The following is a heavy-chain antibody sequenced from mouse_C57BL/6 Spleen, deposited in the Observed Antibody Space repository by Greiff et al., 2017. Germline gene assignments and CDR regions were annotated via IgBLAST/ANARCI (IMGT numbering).Heavy chain of an antibody. Sequence: QVQLQQPGAELVRPGTSVQLSCKASGYTFTSYWMHWVKQRPGQGLEWIGVIDPSDSYTNNNQKFKGKATLTVDTSSSTAYMQLSSLTSEDSAVYYCARFNPGDYWGQGTTLTVSS. J-gene: IGHJ2*01. CDR2: IDPSDSYT. V-gene: IGHV1-59*01. CDR1: GYTFTSYW. CDR3: ARFNPGDY.